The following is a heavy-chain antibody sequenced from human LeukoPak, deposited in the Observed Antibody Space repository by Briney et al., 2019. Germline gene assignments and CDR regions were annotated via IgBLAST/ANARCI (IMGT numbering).Heavy chain of an antibody. CDR1: GYTFTSYG. CDR2: ISGYNGYT. D-gene: IGHD6-13*01. Sequence: ASVKVSCKASGYTFTSYGISWVRQAPGQGLEWMGWISGYNGYTHYANNHQGRVTMTTDTSTSTAYMELRSLRSDDTAVYYCAREQQLVFYYFDYWGQGTLVTVSS. V-gene: IGHV1-18*01. J-gene: IGHJ4*02. CDR3: AREQQLVFYYFDY.